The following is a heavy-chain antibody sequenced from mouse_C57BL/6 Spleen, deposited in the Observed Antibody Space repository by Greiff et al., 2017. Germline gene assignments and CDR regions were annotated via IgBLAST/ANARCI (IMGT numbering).Heavy chain of an antibody. Sequence: VKLVESGPGLVQPSQSLSITCTVSGFSLTSYGVHWVRQSPGKGLEWLGVIWRGGSTDYNAAFMSRLSITKDNSKSQVFFKMNSLQADDTAIYYCAKGDYDYNYYAMDYWGQGTSVTVSS. CDR2: IWRGGST. V-gene: IGHV2-5*01. CDR3: AKGDYDYNYYAMDY. J-gene: IGHJ4*01. CDR1: GFSLTSYG. D-gene: IGHD2-4*01.